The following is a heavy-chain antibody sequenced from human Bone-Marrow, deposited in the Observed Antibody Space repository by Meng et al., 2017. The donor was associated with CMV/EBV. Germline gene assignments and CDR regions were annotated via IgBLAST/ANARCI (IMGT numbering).Heavy chain of an antibody. D-gene: IGHD1-26*01. CDR2: IKQDGSEK. Sequence: GESLKISCAASGFTFSSYWMSWVRQAPGKGLEWVANIKQDGSEKYYVDSVKGRFTISRDNAKNTLYLQMNSLRAEDTAVYYCARDSDAVGVTIDYWGQGTLVTVSS. V-gene: IGHV3-7*01. CDR3: ARDSDAVGVTIDY. J-gene: IGHJ4*02. CDR1: GFTFSSYW.